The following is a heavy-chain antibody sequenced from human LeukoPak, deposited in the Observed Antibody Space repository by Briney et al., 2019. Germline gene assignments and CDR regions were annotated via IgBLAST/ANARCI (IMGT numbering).Heavy chain of an antibody. J-gene: IGHJ4*02. CDR1: GFTFSSYG. D-gene: IGHD3-10*01. CDR3: AKPRLGSGSMPSY. CDR2: IRYDGSNK. V-gene: IGHV3-30*02. Sequence: PGGSLRLSCAASGFTFSSYGMHWVRQAPGKGLEWVAFIRYDGSNKYYADSVKGRFTISRDNSKNTLYLQMNSRRAEDTAVYYCAKPRLGSGSMPSYWGQGTLVTVSS.